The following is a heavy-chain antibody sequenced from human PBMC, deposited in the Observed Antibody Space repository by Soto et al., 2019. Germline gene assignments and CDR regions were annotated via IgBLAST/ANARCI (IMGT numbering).Heavy chain of an antibody. CDR1: GIIFNGFG. CDR3: XXXGVGATVYFGYLDY. D-gene: IGHD1-26*01. J-gene: IGHJ4*02. Sequence: QVQLVESGGGVVQPGRSLRLSCAASGIIFNGFGMHWVRQAPGKGLEWVAVIRYDGSNIYYADSVKGRFTIARDNSKNTXXXQXXXXXXXXXXXXXXXXXGVGATVYFGYLDYWGQGXLVTVSS. CDR2: IRYDGSNI. V-gene: IGHV3-33*01.